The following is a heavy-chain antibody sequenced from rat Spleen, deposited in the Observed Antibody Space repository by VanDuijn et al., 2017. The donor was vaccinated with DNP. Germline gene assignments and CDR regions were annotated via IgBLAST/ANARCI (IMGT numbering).Heavy chain of an antibody. V-gene: IGHV5-22*01. D-gene: IGHD1-4*01. CDR2: ISYDGGHI. CDR1: GFTFSDYY. Sequence: EVQLVESGGALVQPGRSLKLSCTASGFTFSDYYMAWVRQAPTKGLEWVAFISYDGGHIAYGDSVKGRFTISRDIAKNTLYLQMNSLRSEDMATYYCARHVLPLRVWDYWGQGVMVTVSS. CDR3: ARHVLPLRVWDY. J-gene: IGHJ2*01.